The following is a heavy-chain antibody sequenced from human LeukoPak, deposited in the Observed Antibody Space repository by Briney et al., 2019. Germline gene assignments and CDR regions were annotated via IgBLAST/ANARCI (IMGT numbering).Heavy chain of an antibody. D-gene: IGHD3-10*01. CDR2: IYSGGST. V-gene: IGHV3-53*01. CDR1: GFTVSSNY. Sequence: GGSLRLSCAASGFTVSSNYMSWVRQAPGKGLEWVSVIYSGGSTYYADSVKGRFTISRDNTKNSLYLQMSSLRAEDTAVYYCASVLWFGGIFFDYWGQGTLVTVSS. CDR3: ASVLWFGGIFFDY. J-gene: IGHJ4*02.